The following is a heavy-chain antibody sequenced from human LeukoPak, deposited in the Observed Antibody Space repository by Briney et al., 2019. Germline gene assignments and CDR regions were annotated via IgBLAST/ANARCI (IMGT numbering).Heavy chain of an antibody. Sequence: SETLSLTCAVYGGSFSGYYWSWIRQPPGKGLEWIGEINHSGSTNYNPSLKSRVTISVDTSKNQFSLKLSSVTAADTAVYYCARRRYGWLQLSGYWYFDLWGRGTLVTVSS. V-gene: IGHV4-34*01. J-gene: IGHJ2*01. CDR3: ARRRYGWLQLSGYWYFDL. CDR2: INHSGST. D-gene: IGHD5-24*01. CDR1: GGSFSGYY.